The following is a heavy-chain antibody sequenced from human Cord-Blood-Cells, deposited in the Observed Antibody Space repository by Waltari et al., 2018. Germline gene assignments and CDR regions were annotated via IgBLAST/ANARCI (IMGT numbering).Heavy chain of an antibody. J-gene: IGHJ4*02. CDR3: ARDLRPYYGTEDDY. V-gene: IGHV1-69*01. D-gene: IGHD3-3*01. CDR2: IIPIFGTA. CDR1: GGTFSSYA. Sequence: VQSGAEVKKPGSSVEVPCKASGGTFSSYAISWVRQAPGQGLEWMGGIIPIFGTANYAQKFQGRVTITADESTSTAYMELSSLRSEDTAVYYCARDLRPYYGTEDDYWGQGTLVTVSA.